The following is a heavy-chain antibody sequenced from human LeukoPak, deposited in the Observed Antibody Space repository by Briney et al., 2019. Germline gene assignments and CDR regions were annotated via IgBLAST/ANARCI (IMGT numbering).Heavy chain of an antibody. J-gene: IGHJ4*02. CDR2: IYYSGST. CDR3: ASGSSSWPDY. CDR1: GGYISSYF. D-gene: IGHD6-13*01. Sequence: PSQTLSLTCTVSGGYISSYFWSWFRQPPGKGLEWIGYIYYSGSTNYNPSLKSRVTMSVDTSKNQFSLKLSSVTAADTAVYYCASGSSSWPDYWGQGTLVTVSS. V-gene: IGHV4-59*08.